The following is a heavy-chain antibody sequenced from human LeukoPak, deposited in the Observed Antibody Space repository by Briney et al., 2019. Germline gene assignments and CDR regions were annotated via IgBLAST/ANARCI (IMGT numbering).Heavy chain of an antibody. V-gene: IGHV1-69*04. Sequence: SVKVSCKASGGTFNNYAISWVRQAPGHGLEWMGRIIPMLNIPNYAPKFLGRVTITADKSTSTAYMELTRLTSEDTATYYCARDPHASGSRMRWLDPWGQGTLVTVSS. CDR3: ARDPHASGSRMRWLDP. CDR2: IIPMLNIP. CDR1: GGTFNNYA. J-gene: IGHJ5*02. D-gene: IGHD3-10*01.